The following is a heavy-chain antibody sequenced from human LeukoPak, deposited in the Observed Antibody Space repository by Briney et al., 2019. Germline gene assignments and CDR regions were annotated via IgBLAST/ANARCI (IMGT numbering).Heavy chain of an antibody. D-gene: IGHD1-1*01. CDR1: GFTFSSYV. V-gene: IGHV3-23*01. J-gene: IGHJ3*02. Sequence: GGSLRLSCAASGFTFSSYVMNWVRQAPGKGLEWVSGIAAGGGTYYAASVKGRSTISRDNSKNTLYLQMSSLRAEDTALYYCAKRAGTSGTMSGFDIWGQGTVVTVSS. CDR2: IAAGGGT. CDR3: AKRAGTSGTMSGFDI.